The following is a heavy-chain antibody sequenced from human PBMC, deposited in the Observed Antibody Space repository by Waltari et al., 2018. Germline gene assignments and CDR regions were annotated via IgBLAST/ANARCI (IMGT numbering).Heavy chain of an antibody. V-gene: IGHV4-39*07. CDR2: ISFAGST. Sequence: QLQLRESGPGLLKPSETLSLTCSVSGDSIGSGYYYWGWIRQAPGKGLEWLGGISFAGSTYSNPSLRSRRTISVDTSKNQFSLRLSSVTAADTAVYYCAREVGGSSWSTTPRGDAFDIWGQGTMVTVSS. J-gene: IGHJ3*02. D-gene: IGHD6-13*01. CDR3: AREVGGSSWSTTPRGDAFDI. CDR1: GDSIGSGYYY.